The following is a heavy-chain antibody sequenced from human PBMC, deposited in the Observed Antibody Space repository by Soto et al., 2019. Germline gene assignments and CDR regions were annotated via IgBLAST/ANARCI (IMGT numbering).Heavy chain of an antibody. D-gene: IGHD1-1*01. V-gene: IGHV4-39*01. J-gene: IGHJ4*02. CDR1: GGSITTTKYF. CDR2: IFYTGSP. CDR3: ASLQVPVSFDY. Sequence: PSETLSLTSSVSGGSITTTKYFWSWVRQTPGKGLEWIANIFYTGSPYNSPSLRSRATISVDTSKNQFSLKLRSVTAADTAMYYCASLQVPVSFDYWGQGILVTVSS.